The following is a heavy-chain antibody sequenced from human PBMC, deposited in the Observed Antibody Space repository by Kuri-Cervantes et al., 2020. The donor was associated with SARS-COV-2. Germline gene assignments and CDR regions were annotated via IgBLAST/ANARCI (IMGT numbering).Heavy chain of an antibody. V-gene: IGHV3-48*02. CDR1: GFTFSSYS. CDR3: ARDPSSYGDYVGSYFDY. CDR2: INSGSSIT. Sequence: ETLSLTCAVSGFTFSSYSMNWVRQAPGKGLEWVSYINSGSSITYYADSVKGRFTISRDNAKDALYLQMSSLRDEDTAVYYCARDPSSYGDYVGSYFDYWGQGTLVTVSS. D-gene: IGHD4-17*01. J-gene: IGHJ4*02.